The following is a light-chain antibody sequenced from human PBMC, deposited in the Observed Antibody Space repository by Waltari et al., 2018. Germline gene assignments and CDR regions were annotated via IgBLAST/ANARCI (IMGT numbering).Light chain of an antibody. J-gene: IGKJ4*01. CDR3: QQLNSYPLT. Sequence: DIQLTQSPSFLSASVGDRVTITCRASQDSSIYLAWYQQKPGNAPKVLLSSASTLRRGVPARFSGSGSGTTFTLTISGLQPEDFASYYCQQLNSYPLTFGGGTKVEIK. CDR1: QDSSIY. CDR2: SAS. V-gene: IGKV1-9*01.